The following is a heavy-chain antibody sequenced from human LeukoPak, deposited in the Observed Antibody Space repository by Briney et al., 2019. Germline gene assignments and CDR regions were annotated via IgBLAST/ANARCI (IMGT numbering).Heavy chain of an antibody. V-gene: IGHV3-30*04. CDR1: GFTFSSYS. CDR2: ISYHGSNK. J-gene: IGHJ4*02. Sequence: GRSLRLSCAASGFTFSSYSMHWVRQAPGKGLEWLTLISYHGSNKEYTDSVEGRFTISRDNSKNTLFLQMNSLRTEDTAIYFCARSPERLGQGYLDSWGQGTLVTVSS. CDR3: ARSPERLGQGYLDS. D-gene: IGHD3/OR15-3a*01.